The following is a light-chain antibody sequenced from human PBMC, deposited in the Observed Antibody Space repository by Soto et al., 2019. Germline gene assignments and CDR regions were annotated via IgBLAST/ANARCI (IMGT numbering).Light chain of an antibody. CDR3: QQYNNWWT. V-gene: IGKV3-15*01. Sequence: EIVMTQSPATLSVSPGERATLSCRASQSVSNNLAWYQKKPGQAPRLLIYGASTRATGIPARVSGSWSGTEFTLTISSLQSEDFAFYYCQQYNNWWTFGQGTRVDIK. CDR2: GAS. CDR1: QSVSNN. J-gene: IGKJ1*01.